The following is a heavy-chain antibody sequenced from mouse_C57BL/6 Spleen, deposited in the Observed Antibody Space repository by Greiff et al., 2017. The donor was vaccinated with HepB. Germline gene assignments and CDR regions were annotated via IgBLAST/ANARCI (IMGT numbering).Heavy chain of an antibody. CDR2: IDPSDSYT. Sequence: VQLQQPGAELVMPGASVKLSCKASGYTFTSYWMHWVKQRPGQGLEWIGEIDPSDSYTNYNQKFKGKSTLTVDKSSSTAYMQRSSLTSEDSAVYDCARGDYGGRDYWGQGTTLTVSS. V-gene: IGHV1-69*01. CDR1: GYTFTSYW. J-gene: IGHJ2*01. D-gene: IGHD2-4*01. CDR3: ARGDYGGRDY.